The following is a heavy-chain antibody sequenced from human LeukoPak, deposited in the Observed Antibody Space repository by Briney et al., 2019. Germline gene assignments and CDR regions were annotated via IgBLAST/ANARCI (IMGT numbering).Heavy chain of an antibody. CDR2: ITPILGTA. CDR1: GGTFSSYA. V-gene: IGHV1-69*10. J-gene: IGHJ3*02. D-gene: IGHD4-23*01. Sequence: ASVKVSCKASGGTFSSYAISWVRQAPGQGLEWMGGITPILGTANYAQKFQGRVTINADQSTSTAYMELSSLRSEDTAVYYCARSLIDYGGSYDAFDIWGQGTMVTISS. CDR3: ARSLIDYGGSYDAFDI.